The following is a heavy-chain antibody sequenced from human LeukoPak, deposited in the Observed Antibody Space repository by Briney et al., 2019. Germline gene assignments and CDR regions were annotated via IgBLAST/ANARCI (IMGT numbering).Heavy chain of an antibody. Sequence: SVKVSCKASGFTFTSSAMQWVRQARGQRLEWIGWIVVGSGNTNYAQKFQERVTITRDMSTSTAYMELSSLRSEDTAVYYCARAHRLRYFDWLLYFDHWGQGTLVTVSS. J-gene: IGHJ4*02. CDR3: ARAHRLRYFDWLLYFDH. CDR2: IVVGSGNT. CDR1: GFTFTSSA. V-gene: IGHV1-58*02. D-gene: IGHD3-9*01.